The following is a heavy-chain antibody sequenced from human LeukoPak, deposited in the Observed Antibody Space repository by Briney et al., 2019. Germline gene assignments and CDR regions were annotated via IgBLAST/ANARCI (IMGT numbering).Heavy chain of an antibody. Sequence: GGSLRLSCAASGFTFSSSAMTWVRQAPGKGLEWVSLISGSGRNTYYADSVKGRFTISRDNSKNTLYLQMNSLRAEDTAVYYCAKDIQCTYWGQGTLVTVSS. CDR2: ISGSGRNT. CDR3: AKDIQCTY. D-gene: IGHD2-21*01. J-gene: IGHJ4*02. V-gene: IGHV3-23*01. CDR1: GFTFSSSA.